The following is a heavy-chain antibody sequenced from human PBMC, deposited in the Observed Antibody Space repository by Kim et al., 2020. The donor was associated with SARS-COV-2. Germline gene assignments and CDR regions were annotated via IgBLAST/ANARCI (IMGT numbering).Heavy chain of an antibody. D-gene: IGHD6-13*01. J-gene: IGHJ3*02. CDR3: AGHTGGAAAGIRGAFDI. V-gene: IGHV4-39*01. CDR2: IYYSGST. CDR1: GGSISSSSYY. Sequence: SETLSLTCTVSGGSISSSSYYWGWIRQPPGKGLEWIGSIYYSGSTYYNPSLKSRVTISVDTSKNQFSLKLSSVTAADTAVYYCAGHTGGAAAGIRGAFDIWGQRTMVTGSS.